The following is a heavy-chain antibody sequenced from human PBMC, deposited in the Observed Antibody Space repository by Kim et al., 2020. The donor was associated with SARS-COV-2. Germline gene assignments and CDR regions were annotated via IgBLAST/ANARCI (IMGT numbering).Heavy chain of an antibody. D-gene: IGHD3-3*01. V-gene: IGHV3-30-3*01. CDR3: ARPLRQSGYDFWSGRLSPPYYYYGMDV. CDR1: GFTFSSYA. J-gene: IGHJ6*02. Sequence: GGSLRLSCAASGFTFSSYAMHWVRQAPGKGLEWVAVISYDGSNKYYADSVKGRFTISRDNSKNTLYLQMNSLRAEDTAVYYCARPLRQSGYDFWSGRLSPPYYYYGMDVWGQGTTVTVSS. CDR2: ISYDGSNK.